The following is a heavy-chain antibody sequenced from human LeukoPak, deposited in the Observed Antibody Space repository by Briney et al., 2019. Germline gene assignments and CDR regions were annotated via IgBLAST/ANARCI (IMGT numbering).Heavy chain of an antibody. J-gene: IGHJ6*03. D-gene: IGHD5-18*01. Sequence: PGGSLRLSCAASGFKFSYYWMTWVRQAPGKGLEWLANIKESGSEKYYVDSVKGRFTISRDNADDLVYLQMNSLRVEDTAVYYCARRVGILVLRGYSYGYDYYYYYMDVWGKGTTVTVSS. CDR2: IKESGSEK. CDR3: ARRVGILVLRGYSYGYDYYYYYMDV. V-gene: IGHV3-7*01. CDR1: GFKFSYYW.